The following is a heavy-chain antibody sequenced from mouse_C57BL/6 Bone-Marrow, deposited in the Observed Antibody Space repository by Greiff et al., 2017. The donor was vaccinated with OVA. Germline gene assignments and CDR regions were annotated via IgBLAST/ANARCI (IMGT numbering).Heavy chain of an antibody. CDR3: ERDTTVVKGYYFDY. Sequence: VQLQQPGAELVKPGASVRLSCKASGYTFTSYWMQWVKQRPGQGLEWIGEIDPSDSYTNYNQKFKGKATLTVDTSSSTAYMQLSSLTSEDSAVYYCERDTTVVKGYYFDYWGQGTTLTVSS. J-gene: IGHJ2*01. CDR1: GYTFTSYW. V-gene: IGHV1-50*01. D-gene: IGHD1-1*01. CDR2: IDPSDSYT.